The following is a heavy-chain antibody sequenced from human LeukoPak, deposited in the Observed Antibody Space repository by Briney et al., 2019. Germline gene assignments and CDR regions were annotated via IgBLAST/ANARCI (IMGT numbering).Heavy chain of an antibody. J-gene: IGHJ6*03. Sequence: SVKVSCKASGDTFLSSAFNWVRQAPGQGLEWMGGSIGVLGAADYAQRYQGRVTITTDESTSTAYMELNGLTSDDTAVYFCATGYSGYDRIIYNYYMDVWGKGTTVTVSS. D-gene: IGHD5-12*01. CDR1: GDTFLSSA. CDR3: ATGYSGYDRIIYNYYMDV. V-gene: IGHV1-69*05. CDR2: SIGVLGAA.